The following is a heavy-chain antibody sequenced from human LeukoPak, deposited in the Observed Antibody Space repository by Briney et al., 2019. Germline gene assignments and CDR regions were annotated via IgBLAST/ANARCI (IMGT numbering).Heavy chain of an antibody. J-gene: IGHJ4*02. CDR3: ARVDYFDSSGYYYNFHY. CDR1: GYSISNGYF. V-gene: IGHV4-38-2*02. CDR2: IYHSGVT. Sequence: SETQSLTCSVSGYSISNGYFWGWIRQPPGKGLEWIGNIYHSGVTYCNPSLKSRVTVSLDTSKNQFSLRLSSVTAADAAVYYCARVDYFDSSGYYYNFHYWGQGTLVTVSS. D-gene: IGHD3-22*01.